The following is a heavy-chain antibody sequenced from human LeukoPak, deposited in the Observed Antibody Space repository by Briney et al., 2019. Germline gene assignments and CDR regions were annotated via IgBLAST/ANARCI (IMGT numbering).Heavy chain of an antibody. J-gene: IGHJ4*02. Sequence: SETLSLTCTVSGGSISSYYWSWIRQPPGKGLEWIGYIYYSGSTNYNPSLKSRVTISVDTSNNQFSLKLSSVTAADTAVYYCARHRSSGWYEYYFDYWGQGTLVTVSS. V-gene: IGHV4-59*08. CDR3: ARHRSSGWYEYYFDY. CDR1: GGSISSYY. CDR2: IYYSGST. D-gene: IGHD6-19*01.